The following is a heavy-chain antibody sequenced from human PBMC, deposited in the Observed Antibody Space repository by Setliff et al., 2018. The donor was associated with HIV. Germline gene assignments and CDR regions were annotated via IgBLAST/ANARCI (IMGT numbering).Heavy chain of an antibody. D-gene: IGHD3-3*01. Sequence: SGPTLVNPTQTHTLTCTVSGFSLGTTGMCVSWIRQPPGKALEWLARIDWDDDTHYNASLKTRLTVSKDTSKNQVVLSLANMDPVDTATYYCARRVLTSSDYFDYWGQGALVTVSS. V-gene: IGHV2-70*11. J-gene: IGHJ4*02. CDR1: GFSLGTTGMC. CDR3: ARRVLTSSDYFDY. CDR2: IDWDDDT.